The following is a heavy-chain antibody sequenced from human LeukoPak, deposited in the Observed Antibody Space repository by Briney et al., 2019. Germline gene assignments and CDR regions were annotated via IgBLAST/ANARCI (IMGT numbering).Heavy chain of an antibody. CDR3: AKDIRRGSGTHYYYYGMDV. Sequence: PGGSLRLSCAASGFTSSSYAVSWVRQAPGKGLEWVSAISGRGINTYYAASVKGRFDISRDNSRDTVYLQMNSLRAEDTAIYYCAKDIRRGSGTHYYYYGMDVWGQGTAVTVSS. CDR2: ISGRGINT. J-gene: IGHJ6*02. D-gene: IGHD3-10*01. V-gene: IGHV3-23*01. CDR1: GFTSSSYA.